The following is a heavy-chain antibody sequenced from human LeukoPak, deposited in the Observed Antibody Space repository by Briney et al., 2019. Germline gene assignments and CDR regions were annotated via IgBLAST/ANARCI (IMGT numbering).Heavy chain of an antibody. Sequence: GGSLRLSCAASGFTFDNYGMSWVRRAPGKGLEWVSGINWNGGSTGYADSVKGRFTISRDNAKKSLYLQMNSLRAEDTALYYCARIDTYYYDSSGYYSAFDIWGQGTIVTVSS. CDR1: GFTFDNYG. J-gene: IGHJ3*02. D-gene: IGHD3-22*01. CDR2: INWNGGST. CDR3: ARIDTYYYDSSGYYSAFDI. V-gene: IGHV3-20*04.